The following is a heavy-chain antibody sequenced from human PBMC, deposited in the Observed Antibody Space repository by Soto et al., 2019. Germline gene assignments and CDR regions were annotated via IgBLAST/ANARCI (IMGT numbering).Heavy chain of an antibody. J-gene: IGHJ6*02. CDR1: GYTLTSYG. CDR2: ISAYNGNT. V-gene: IGHV1-18*04. Sequence: GASVKVSCKASGYTLTSYGISWVRQAPGQGLEWMGWISAYNGNTNYAQKLQDRVTMTTDTSTSTAYMELRSLRSDDTAVYYCARQGVVVPAATPYYYYYGMDVWGQGTTVTVSS. D-gene: IGHD2-2*01. CDR3: ARQGVVVPAATPYYYYYGMDV.